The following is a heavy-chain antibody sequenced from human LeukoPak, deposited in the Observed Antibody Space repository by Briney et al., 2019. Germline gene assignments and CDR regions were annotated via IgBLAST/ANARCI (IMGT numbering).Heavy chain of an antibody. D-gene: IGHD1/OR15-1a*01. J-gene: IGHJ6*03. Sequence: GGSLRLSCAASGFTFDDYAMHWVRQAPGKGLEWVSGISWNSGSLGYADSVKGRFTISRDNAKNSLYLQMNSLRAEDTALYYCAKGYTGTLRGYYMDVWGKGTTVTVSS. CDR1: GFTFDDYA. V-gene: IGHV3-9*01. CDR2: ISWNSGSL. CDR3: AKGYTGTLRGYYMDV.